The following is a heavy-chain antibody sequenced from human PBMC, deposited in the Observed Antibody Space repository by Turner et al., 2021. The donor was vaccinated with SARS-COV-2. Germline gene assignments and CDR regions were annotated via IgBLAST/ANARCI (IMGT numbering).Heavy chain of an antibody. CDR2: IIHSGST. D-gene: IGHD3-10*01. CDR3: ARAVWVRGVRMDV. CDR1: GGSFSGYY. V-gene: IGHV4-34*12. J-gene: IGHJ6*04. Sequence: QVQLQQWGAGLLQPSETLSLTCAVYGGSFSGYYWSWIRQPPGKGLEWIGEIIHSGSTNYNPSLKSRVTISVDTSKNQFSLKLSSVTAADTAVYYCARAVWVRGVRMDVWGKGTTVTVSS.